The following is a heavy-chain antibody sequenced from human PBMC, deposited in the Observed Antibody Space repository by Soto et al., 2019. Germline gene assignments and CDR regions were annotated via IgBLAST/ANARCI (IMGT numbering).Heavy chain of an antibody. CDR3: ATATISPVSATLYLYGMDV. J-gene: IGHJ6*02. V-gene: IGHV1-69*01. Sequence: QVQLVQSGAEVKKPGSSVKVSCQASGGTFNNFAFTWVRQAPGQGLEWLGGIMPVFHTTNIAQTFQDRITVTADDFTTTVYMEMTSLRYDDTAVYYCATATISPVSATLYLYGMDVWGQGTTVTVSS. CDR2: IMPVFHTT. CDR1: GGTFNNFA. D-gene: IGHD6-25*01.